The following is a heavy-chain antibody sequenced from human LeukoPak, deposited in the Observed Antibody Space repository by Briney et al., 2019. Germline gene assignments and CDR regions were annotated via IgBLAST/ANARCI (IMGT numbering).Heavy chain of an antibody. J-gene: IGHJ4*02. V-gene: IGHV3-72*01. D-gene: IGHD2-21*01. CDR3: ARESLWAFDS. CDR2: TRNKANSYTT. CDR1: GFTFSDHY. Sequence: GGSLRLSCAASGFTFSDHYMNWVRQAPGKGLEWVGRTRNKANSYTTEYAASVKGRFTISRDDSENSLSLQMNSLKTEDTAVYYCARESLWAFDSWGQGTLVTVSS.